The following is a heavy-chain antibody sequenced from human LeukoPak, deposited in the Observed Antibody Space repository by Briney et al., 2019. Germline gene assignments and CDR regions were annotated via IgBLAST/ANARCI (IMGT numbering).Heavy chain of an antibody. CDR2: IIPIFHTT. J-gene: IGHJ4*02. CDR3: ARDFLSGRSGFEY. D-gene: IGHD6-19*01. Sequence: SAKVSCKASGGTFSSYAISWVRQVPGQGLEWMGRIIPIFHTTKYAQKFQGRVTITADKSTNTSHMELISLRSEDTAVYYCARDFLSGRSGFEYWGQGTVVTVSS. CDR1: GGTFSSYA. V-gene: IGHV1-69*06.